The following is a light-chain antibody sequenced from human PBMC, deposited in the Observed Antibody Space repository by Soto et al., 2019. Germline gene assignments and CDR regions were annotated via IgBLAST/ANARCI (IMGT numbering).Light chain of an antibody. Sequence: DIQMTQSPSSLSASVGDRVTITCQASQDISKNRSWYQQKPGKTPNILIYDASNLETGVPSRFSGRGAGTACTITVCSLQPDVIKTYYCQQYDNPPLTLG. V-gene: IGKV1-33*01. CDR3: QQYDNPPLT. CDR1: QDISKN. J-gene: IGKJ4*01. CDR2: DAS.